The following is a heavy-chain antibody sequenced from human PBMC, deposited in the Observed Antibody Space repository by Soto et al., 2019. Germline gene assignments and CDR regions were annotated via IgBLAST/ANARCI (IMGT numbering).Heavy chain of an antibody. V-gene: IGHV5-51*01. CDR3: ARQVGYCSSTSCYTSSGMDV. Sequence: GESLKISCKGSGYSFTSYWIGWVRQMPGKGLEWMGIIYPGDSDTRYSPSLQGQVTISADKSISTAYLQWSSLKASDTAMYYCARQVGYCSSTSCYTSSGMDVWGQGTTVTVSS. CDR2: IYPGDSDT. D-gene: IGHD2-2*02. J-gene: IGHJ6*02. CDR1: GYSFTSYW.